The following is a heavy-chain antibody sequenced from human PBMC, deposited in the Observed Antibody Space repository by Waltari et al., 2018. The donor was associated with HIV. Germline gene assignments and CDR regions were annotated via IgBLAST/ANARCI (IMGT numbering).Heavy chain of an antibody. D-gene: IGHD4-4*01. CDR2: LSGSVDRT. V-gene: IGHV3-23*01. CDR1: GFTFANYG. Sequence: EVQLLESGGGLVQPGGSLRLSCVASGFTFANYGMTWVRQAPGKGLECLSGLSGSVDRTHYADSVKGRFTISRDNSRNTLYLQMNSLRAEDTAVYYCAIQYNPPHDYYYGMDVWGQGTTVTVSS. CDR3: AIQYNPPHDYYYGMDV. J-gene: IGHJ6*02.